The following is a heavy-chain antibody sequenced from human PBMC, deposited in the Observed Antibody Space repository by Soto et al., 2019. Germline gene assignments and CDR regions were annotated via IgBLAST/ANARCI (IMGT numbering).Heavy chain of an antibody. J-gene: IGHJ4*02. CDR1: GFTFSSYW. Sequence: GSLRLSCAASGFTFSSYWMSWVRQAPGKGLEWVANIKQDGSEKYYVDSVKGRFTISRDNAKNSLYLQTSSLRAEDTAVYYCARVIVVVPAAHFDYWGQGTLVTVSS. D-gene: IGHD2-2*01. V-gene: IGHV3-7*01. CDR2: IKQDGSEK. CDR3: ARVIVVVPAAHFDY.